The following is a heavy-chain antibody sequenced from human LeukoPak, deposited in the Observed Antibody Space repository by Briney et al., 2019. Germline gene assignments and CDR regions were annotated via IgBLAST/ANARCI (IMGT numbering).Heavy chain of an antibody. V-gene: IGHV3-23*01. CDR3: VKDVNWSTY. D-gene: IGHD1-1*01. J-gene: IGHJ4*02. CDR1: GFTFSSYA. CDR2: ISGNGDTT. Sequence: GGSLRLSCAASGFTFSSYAMIWVCQAPGKGLEWVSVISGNGDTTYYADSVKGRFTISRDNSRNTVYLQMNSLRGDDTAVYYCVKDVNWSTYWGQGTLVTVSS.